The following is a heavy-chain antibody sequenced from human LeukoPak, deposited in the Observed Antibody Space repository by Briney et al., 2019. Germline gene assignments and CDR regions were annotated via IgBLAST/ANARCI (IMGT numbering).Heavy chain of an antibody. V-gene: IGHV1-2*02. J-gene: IGHJ4*02. CDR1: GYTFTGCY. CDR2: INPNSGGT. CDR3: ASHDSSGYYY. Sequence: GASVKVSCKASGYTFTGCYMHWVRQAPGQGLEWMGWINPNSGGTNYAQNFQGRVTMTRDTFISTAYMELSRLRSDDTAVYYCASHDSSGYYYWGQGTLVTVSS. D-gene: IGHD3-22*01.